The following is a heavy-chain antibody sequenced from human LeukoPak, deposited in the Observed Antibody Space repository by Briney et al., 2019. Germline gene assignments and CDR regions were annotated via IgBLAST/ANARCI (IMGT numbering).Heavy chain of an antibody. D-gene: IGHD6-19*01. Sequence: AGGSLRLSCAASGFTFDNYAMHWVRQAPGKGLEWLSIISWNSGYIGYADSVKGRFTISRDNAKKSLDLQMNSLRAEDTAFYYCAKVRGTYSSGYFFDYWGQGTLLTVSS. V-gene: IGHV3-9*01. CDR3: AKVRGTYSSGYFFDY. CDR2: ISWNSGYI. J-gene: IGHJ4*02. CDR1: GFTFDNYA.